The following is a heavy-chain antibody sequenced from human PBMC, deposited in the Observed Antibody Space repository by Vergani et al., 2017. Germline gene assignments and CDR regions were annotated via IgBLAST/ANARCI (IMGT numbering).Heavy chain of an antibody. D-gene: IGHD4-11*01. V-gene: IGHV1-69*08. Sequence: QVQLVQSGAEVKKPGSSVKVSCKASGGTFSSYTISWVRQAPGQGLEWMGRIIPILGIANYAQKFQGRVTITADKSTSTAYMELSSLRAEDTAVYYCARDHGDTVTTLRGSNWFDTWGQGTLVTVSS. CDR2: IIPILGIA. J-gene: IGHJ5*02. CDR1: GGTFSSYT. CDR3: ARDHGDTVTTLRGSNWFDT.